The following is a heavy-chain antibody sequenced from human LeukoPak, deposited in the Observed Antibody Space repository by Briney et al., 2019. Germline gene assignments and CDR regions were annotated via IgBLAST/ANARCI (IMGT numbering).Heavy chain of an antibody. D-gene: IGHD7-27*01. CDR1: GYSFTHYG. CDR2: ISAYNDNA. J-gene: IGHJ4*02. Sequence: ASVTVSCKASGYSFTHYGISWVRQAPGQGLEWMGWISAYNDNAHYAQGLEGRVTFTSETSTRTAYMELRSLRSDDTAVYYCARSTLGIEFDYWGQGTLVTGSS. V-gene: IGHV1-18*01. CDR3: ARSTLGIEFDY.